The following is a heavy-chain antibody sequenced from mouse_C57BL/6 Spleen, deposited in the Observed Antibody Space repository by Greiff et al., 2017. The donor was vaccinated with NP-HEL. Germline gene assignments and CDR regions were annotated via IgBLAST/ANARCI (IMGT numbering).Heavy chain of an antibody. CDR1: GYTFTSYW. CDR3: ARRALYYDYGGFAY. D-gene: IGHD2-4*01. Sequence: QVQLQQPGAELVKPGASVKMSCKASGYTFTSYWITWVKQRPGQGLEWIGDIYPGSGSTNYNEKFKSKATLTVDTSSSTAYMQLSSLTSEDSAVYYSARRALYYDYGGFAYWGQGTLVTVSA. V-gene: IGHV1-55*01. J-gene: IGHJ3*01. CDR2: IYPGSGST.